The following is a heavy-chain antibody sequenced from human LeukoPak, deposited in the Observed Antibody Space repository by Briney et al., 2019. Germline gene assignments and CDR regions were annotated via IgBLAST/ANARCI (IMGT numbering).Heavy chain of an antibody. CDR2: IYGGGST. Sequence: GGSLRLSCAATGLTVSSNFMSWVRQAPGKGLEWVSVIYGGGSTYYADSVKGRFTISRDNSKNTLYLQMNSLRAEDTAVYYCAKREAYSSGWYAKALYFDYWGQGTLVTVSS. V-gene: IGHV3-53*01. CDR3: AKREAYSSGWYAKALYFDY. D-gene: IGHD6-19*01. J-gene: IGHJ4*02. CDR1: GLTVSSNF.